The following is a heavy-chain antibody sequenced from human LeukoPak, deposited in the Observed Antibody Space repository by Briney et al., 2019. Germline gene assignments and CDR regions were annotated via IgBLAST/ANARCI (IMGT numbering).Heavy chain of an antibody. CDR1: GFTFRNYW. CDR2: ISGSGGST. J-gene: IGHJ5*02. V-gene: IGHV3-23*01. CDR3: AKASLCGGDPYNWFDP. D-gene: IGHD2-21*01. Sequence: GGSLRLSCTASGFTFRNYWMNWVRQAPGKGLEWVSAISGSGGSTYYADSVKGRFTISRDNSKNTLYLQMNSLRAEDTAVYYCAKASLCGGDPYNWFDPWGQGTLVTVSS.